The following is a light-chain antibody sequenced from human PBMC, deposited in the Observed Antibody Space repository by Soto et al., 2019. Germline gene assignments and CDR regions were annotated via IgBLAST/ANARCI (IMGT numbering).Light chain of an antibody. V-gene: IGKV3-20*01. CDR2: AAS. Sequence: EMVLTQSPGTLSLSPGDRATLSCRASQTVSINYLAWYQQKPGQAPRLLIYAASTRATGIPDRFSGSGSGTDFTLSISRLEPEDFAVYYCQLYGTSPKPFGQGTKVDIK. CDR3: QLYGTSPKP. CDR1: QTVSINY. J-gene: IGKJ1*01.